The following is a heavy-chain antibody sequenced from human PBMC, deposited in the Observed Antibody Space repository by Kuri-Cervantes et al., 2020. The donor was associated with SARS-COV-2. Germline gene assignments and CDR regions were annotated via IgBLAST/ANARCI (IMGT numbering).Heavy chain of an antibody. D-gene: IGHD3-10*01. CDR1: GGSISSYY. Sequence: ESLKISCTVSGGSISSYYWSWIRQPPGKGLEWIGYIYYSGSTNYNPSLKSRVTISVDTSKNQFSLHLNSVTPEDTAVYYCARVHPGPEFYYGMDVWGQGTTVTVSS. V-gene: IGHV4-59*12. J-gene: IGHJ6*02. CDR3: ARVHPGPEFYYGMDV. CDR2: IYYSGST.